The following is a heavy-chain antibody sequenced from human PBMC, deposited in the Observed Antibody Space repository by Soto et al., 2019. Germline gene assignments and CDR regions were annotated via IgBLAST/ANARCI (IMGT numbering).Heavy chain of an antibody. CDR3: ATGPTVTWDTFDY. J-gene: IGHJ4*02. CDR1: GFTFTNSA. CDR2: IVVGSGNT. Sequence: XVKVSCKASGFTFTNSAVQWVRHARGQRLEWIGWIVVGSGNTNYAQKFQARVTITRDMSTSTAYMELSSLRSEDTAVYYCATGPTVTWDTFDYWGQGTLVTVSS. V-gene: IGHV1-58*01. D-gene: IGHD4-17*01.